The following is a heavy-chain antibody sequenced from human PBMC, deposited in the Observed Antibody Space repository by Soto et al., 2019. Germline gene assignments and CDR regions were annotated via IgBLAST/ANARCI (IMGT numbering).Heavy chain of an antibody. CDR3: ARLVGGTDRFDP. V-gene: IGHV5-10-1*01. Sequence: PGESLKISCQGSGYNFTTYWVYWVRQIPGKGLQWMGRIDPTDSYTEYSPSLQGHVTISTDKSVSTAYLQWNTLKASDTAIYFCARLVGGTDRFDPCGQGTLVTVSS. CDR1: GYNFTTYW. CDR2: IDPTDSYT. J-gene: IGHJ5*02. D-gene: IGHD1-26*01.